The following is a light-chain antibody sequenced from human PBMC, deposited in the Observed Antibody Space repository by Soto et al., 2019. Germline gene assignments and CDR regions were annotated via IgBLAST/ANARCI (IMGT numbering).Light chain of an antibody. CDR1: SGHSSYA. CDR2: LNIDGSH. CDR3: QTWGTGSWV. V-gene: IGLV4-69*01. Sequence: QPVLTQSPSASASLGASVKLTCTLSSGHSSYAIAWHQQQPEKGPRFLMNLNIDGSHIKGDGIPDRFSGSSSGAERYLTISSLQSEDEAAYYCQTWGTGSWVFGGGTKLTVL. J-gene: IGLJ3*02.